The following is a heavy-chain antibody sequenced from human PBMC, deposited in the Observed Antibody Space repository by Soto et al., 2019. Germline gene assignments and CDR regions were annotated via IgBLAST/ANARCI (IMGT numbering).Heavy chain of an antibody. CDR1: GYTFTNYY. CDR3: ARGAQWLGY. J-gene: IGHJ4*02. CDR2: INPSDGNT. V-gene: IGHV1-46*01. Sequence: EASVKVSCKASGYTFTNYYMHWVRLAPGQGLQWMGRINPSDGNTSYAQKVQGRVTMTTDTSTSTAYMELRSLRSDDTAVYYCARGAQWLGYWGQGTLVTVSS. D-gene: IGHD6-19*01.